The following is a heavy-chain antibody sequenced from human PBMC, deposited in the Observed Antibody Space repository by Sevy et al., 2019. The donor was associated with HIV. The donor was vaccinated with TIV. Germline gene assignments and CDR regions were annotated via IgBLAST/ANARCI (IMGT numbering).Heavy chain of an antibody. J-gene: IGHJ4*02. CDR1: GFSFSQYS. CDR3: AGVGLYYDANYCDF. Sequence: GGSLRLSCAASGFSFSQYSMNWVRQAPGKGLEWLSYISGSSGTIYYAGSVKGRFTISRDNAKNSVYLQMNSLRDEDSAVYYCAGVGLYYDANYCDFWGQGALVTVSS. D-gene: IGHD3-22*01. V-gene: IGHV3-48*02. CDR2: ISGSSGTI.